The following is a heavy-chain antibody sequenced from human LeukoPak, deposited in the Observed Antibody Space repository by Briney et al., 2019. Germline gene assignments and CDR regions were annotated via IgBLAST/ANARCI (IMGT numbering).Heavy chain of an antibody. D-gene: IGHD5-18*01. CDR2: INHSGST. J-gene: IGHJ4*02. CDR1: GGSFSGYY. V-gene: IGHV4-34*01. Sequence: SETLSLTCAVYGGSFSGYYWSWIRQPPGKGLEWIGEINHSGSTNYNPSLKSRVTISVDTSKNQFSLKLSSVTAADTAVYYCARRSRYSYGFGYWGQGTLVTVSS. CDR3: ARRSRYSYGFGY.